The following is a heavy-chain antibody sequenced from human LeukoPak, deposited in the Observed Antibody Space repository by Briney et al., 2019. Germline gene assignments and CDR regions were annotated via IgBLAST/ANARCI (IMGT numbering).Heavy chain of an antibody. V-gene: IGHV1-46*01. CDR3: ARLQNYDSSGYRDVLRAYFDY. CDR1: GYTFTSYG. J-gene: IGHJ4*02. D-gene: IGHD3-22*01. Sequence: GASVKVSCKASGYTFTSYGINWVRQAPGQGLEWMGIINPSGGSTSYAQKFQGRVTMTRDTSTSTVYMELSSLRSEDTAVYYCARLQNYDSSGYRDVLRAYFDYWGQGTLVTVSS. CDR2: INPSGGST.